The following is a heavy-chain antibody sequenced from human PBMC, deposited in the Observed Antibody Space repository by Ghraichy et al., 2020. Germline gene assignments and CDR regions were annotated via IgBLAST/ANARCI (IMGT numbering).Heavy chain of an antibody. J-gene: IGHJ4*02. Sequence: SVKVSCKASGGTFSSYAITWVRQAPGQGLEWLGGFLPLLGTAHYSQKFLGRVSLATDASTDTAYMDLRSLRSEDTAIYYCATLATVPYSDYWGPGTLVTVTS. CDR3: ATLATVPYSDY. D-gene: IGHD1-1*01. V-gene: IGHV1-69*05. CDR2: FLPLLGTA. CDR1: GGTFSSYA.